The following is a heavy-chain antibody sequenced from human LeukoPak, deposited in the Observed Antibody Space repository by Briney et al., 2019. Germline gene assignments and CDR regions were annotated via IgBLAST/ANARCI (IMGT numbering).Heavy chain of an antibody. Sequence: ASVKVSCKASGYTFTSYGTSWVRQAPGQGLEWMGWISAYNGNTNYAQKLQGRVTMTTDTSTSTAYMELRSLRSDDTAVYYCARLFPYRSSTSCYPDYWGQGTLVTVSS. D-gene: IGHD2-2*01. CDR2: ISAYNGNT. J-gene: IGHJ4*02. V-gene: IGHV1-18*01. CDR3: ARLFPYRSSTSCYPDY. CDR1: GYTFTSYG.